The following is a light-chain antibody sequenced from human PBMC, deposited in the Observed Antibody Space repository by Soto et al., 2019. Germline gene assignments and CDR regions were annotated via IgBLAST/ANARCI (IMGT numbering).Light chain of an antibody. J-gene: IGLJ1*01. V-gene: IGLV1-40*01. Sequence: QPVLTQPPSVSGAPGQRVTISCTGSSSNIGAGYDVHWYQQLPGTAPKLLIYGNSNRPSGVPDRFSASKSGTSASLAITGLQAEDEADYYCQSYDSSLSGYVFGTGTRSPS. CDR3: QSYDSSLSGYV. CDR2: GNS. CDR1: SSNIGAGYD.